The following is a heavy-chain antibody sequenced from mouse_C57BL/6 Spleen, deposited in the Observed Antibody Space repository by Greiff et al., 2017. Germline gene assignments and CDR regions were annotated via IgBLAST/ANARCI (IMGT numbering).Heavy chain of an antibody. J-gene: IGHJ3*01. CDR1: GYTFTDYY. CDR3: ARNWDEFAY. Sequence: VQLQQSGPVLVKPGASVKMSCKASGYTFTDYYMNWVKQSHGKSLEWIGVINPYNGGTSYNQKCKGKATLTVDKSYSTAYMELNSLTSEDSAVYYCARNWDEFAYWGQGTLVTVSA. CDR2: INPYNGGT. V-gene: IGHV1-19*01. D-gene: IGHD4-1*01.